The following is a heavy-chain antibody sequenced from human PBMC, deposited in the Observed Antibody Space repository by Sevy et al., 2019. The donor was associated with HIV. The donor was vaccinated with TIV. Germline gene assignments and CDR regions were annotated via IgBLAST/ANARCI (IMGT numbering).Heavy chain of an antibody. CDR1: GYTFTGYY. CDR2: INPNSGGT. D-gene: IGHD3-22*01. J-gene: IGHJ4*02. V-gene: IGHV1-2*02. CDR3: ARKKNEDYYDSSGSIFDY. Sequence: ASVKVSCKASGYTFTGYYMHWVRQAPGQGLEWMGWINPNSGGTNYAQKFQGRVTMTRDTSISTAYMELSRLRSDDTAVYYCARKKNEDYYDSSGSIFDYWGQGTLVTVSS.